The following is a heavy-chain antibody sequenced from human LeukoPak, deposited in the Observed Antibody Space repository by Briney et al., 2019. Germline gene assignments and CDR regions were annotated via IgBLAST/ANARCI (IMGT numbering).Heavy chain of an antibody. J-gene: IGHJ4*02. CDR1: GGSISSYY. V-gene: IGHV4-59*01. CDR3: ARASYGGYFDY. CDR2: IYYSGST. D-gene: IGHD4-23*01. Sequence: SETLSLTCTVPGGSISSYYWSWIRQPPGKGLEWIGYIYYSGSTNYNPSLKSRVTISVDTSKNQFSLKLSSVTAADTAVYYCARASYGGYFDYWGQGTLVTVSS.